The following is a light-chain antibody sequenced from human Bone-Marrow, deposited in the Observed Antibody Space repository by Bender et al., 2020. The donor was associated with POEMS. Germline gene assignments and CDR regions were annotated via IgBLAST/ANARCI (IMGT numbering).Light chain of an antibody. V-gene: IGLV2-14*03. CDR3: SAYTSTTTL. Sequence: QSALTKPASVSGSPGQSITISCTGTSSDIGSYNHVSWYQQHPGKAPKLMIYDVSHRPSGVSSRFSGSRSGNTASLSITGLQGDDEADYYCSAYTSTTTLFGGGTKVTVL. J-gene: IGLJ2*01. CDR1: SSDIGSYNH. CDR2: DVS.